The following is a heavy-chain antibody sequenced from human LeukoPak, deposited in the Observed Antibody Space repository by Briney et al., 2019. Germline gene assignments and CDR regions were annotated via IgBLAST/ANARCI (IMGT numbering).Heavy chain of an antibody. CDR2: IYYSGST. Sequence: SETLSLTCTVSGGSISSYYWSWIRQPPGKGLEWIGYIYYSGSTNYNPSLKSRVTISVDTSKNQFSLELSSVTAADTAVYYCARGSVVVTPSFDYWGQGTLVTVSS. D-gene: IGHD3-22*01. CDR1: GGSISSYY. J-gene: IGHJ4*02. V-gene: IGHV4-59*01. CDR3: ARGSVVVTPSFDY.